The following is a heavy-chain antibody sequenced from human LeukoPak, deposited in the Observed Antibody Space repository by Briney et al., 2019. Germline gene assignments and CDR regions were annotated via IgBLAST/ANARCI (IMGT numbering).Heavy chain of an antibody. D-gene: IGHD4-17*01. CDR2: ISWNSYNI. CDR3: TKGGMTTMTAFDF. Sequence: TGGSLRLSCAASGFTFYDYAMHWVRQAPGKGLEWVSGISWNSYNIVYADSVKGRFTISRDNAKNSMYLQMNSLRAEDTALYYCTKGGMTTMTAFDFWGQGTLVTVSS. CDR1: GFTFYDYA. V-gene: IGHV3-9*01. J-gene: IGHJ4*02.